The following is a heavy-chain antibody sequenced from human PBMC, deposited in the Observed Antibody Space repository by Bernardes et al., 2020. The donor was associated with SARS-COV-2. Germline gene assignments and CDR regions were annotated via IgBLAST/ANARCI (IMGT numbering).Heavy chain of an antibody. CDR2: IKRDGSST. J-gene: IGHJ4*02. CDR1: GFTFSSYW. Sequence: GGSLRLSCAASGFTFSSYWMNWVRQAPGKGLEWVSHIKRDGSSTNYADSVKGRFTISRDNAKNTLYLQMNSLRAEDTAVYYCARQEWLRKLDYWGQGTLVTVSS. V-gene: IGHV3-74*01. CDR3: ARQEWLRKLDY. D-gene: IGHD5-12*01.